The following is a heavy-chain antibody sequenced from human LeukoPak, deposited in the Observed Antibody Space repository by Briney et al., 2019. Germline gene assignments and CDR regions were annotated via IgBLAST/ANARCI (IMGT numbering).Heavy chain of an antibody. D-gene: IGHD3-3*01. CDR3: ARGRDEANSDYNDFWNGYYTGVYFDY. CDR1: GGSFSGHY. V-gene: IGHV4-34*01. CDR2: INHSGST. Sequence: PSETLSLTCAVYGGSFSGHYWSWIRRPPGKGLEWIGEINHSGSTNYNPSLKSRVTISVDTSKNQFSLKLSSVTAAETAVYYCARGRDEANSDYNDFWNGYYTGVYFDYWGQGTLVTVSS. J-gene: IGHJ4*02.